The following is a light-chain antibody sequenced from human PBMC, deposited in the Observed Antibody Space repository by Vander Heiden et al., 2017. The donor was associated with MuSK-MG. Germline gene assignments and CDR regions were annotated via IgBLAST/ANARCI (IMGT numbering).Light chain of an antibody. J-gene: IGKJ1*01. Sequence: IAVTQSPDSLSLSLGETATITCKASQSPLSFKNNRYFVAWYQKKAGQPPRLIIYCASPRESGVPERCSGSGCGTDFTLTISSLQAEDAAVYFCQQDDSVPWTFGQGTRVEIK. CDR2: CAS. V-gene: IGKV4-1*01. CDR1: QSPLSFKNNRYF. CDR3: QQDDSVPWT.